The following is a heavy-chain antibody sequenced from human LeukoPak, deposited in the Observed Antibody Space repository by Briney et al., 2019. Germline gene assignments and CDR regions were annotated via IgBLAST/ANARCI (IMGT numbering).Heavy chain of an antibody. CDR2: IIPIFGTA. CDR1: GGTFSSYA. V-gene: IGHV1-69*05. J-gene: IGHJ5*02. CDR3: ARDGDLDWLPSGS. Sequence: SVKVSCKASGGTFSSYAISWVRQAPGQGLEWMGGIIPIFGTANYAQKFQGRVTITTDESTSTAYMELSSLRSEDTAVYYCARDGDLDWLPSGSWGQGTLVTVSS. D-gene: IGHD3-9*01.